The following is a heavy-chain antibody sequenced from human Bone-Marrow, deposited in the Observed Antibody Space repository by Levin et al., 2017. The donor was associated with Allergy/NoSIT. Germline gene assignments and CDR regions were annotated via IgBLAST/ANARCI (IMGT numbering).Heavy chain of an antibody. CDR3: ARVDTAMVTSPVFDY. Sequence: GGSLRLSCAASGFTFSSYAMSWVRQAPGKGLEWVSAISGSGGSTYYADSVKGRFTISRDNSKNTLYLQMNSLRAEDTAVYYCARVDTAMVTSPVFDYWGQGTLVTVSS. CDR1: GFTFSSYA. V-gene: IGHV3-23*01. D-gene: IGHD5-18*01. CDR2: ISGSGGST. J-gene: IGHJ4*02.